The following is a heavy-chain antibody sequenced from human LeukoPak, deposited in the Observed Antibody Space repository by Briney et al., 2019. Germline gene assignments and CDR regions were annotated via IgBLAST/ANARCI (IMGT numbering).Heavy chain of an antibody. CDR2: ISAYNGNT. V-gene: IGHV1-18*01. CDR1: GYTFTSYG. Sequence: ASVKVPCKASGYTFTSYGISWVRQAPGQGLEWMGWISAYNGNTNYAQKLQGRVTMTTDTSTSTAYMELRSLRSDDTAVYYCARGVRSSSSWTSYYFDYWGQGTLVTVSS. D-gene: IGHD6-13*01. J-gene: IGHJ4*02. CDR3: ARGVRSSSSWTSYYFDY.